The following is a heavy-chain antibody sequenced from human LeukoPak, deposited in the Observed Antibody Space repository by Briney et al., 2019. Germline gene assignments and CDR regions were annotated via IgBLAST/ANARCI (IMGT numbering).Heavy chain of an antibody. J-gene: IGHJ4*02. CDR2: ISYDGSNK. Sequence: GGSLRLSCAASGFIFSTYGMHWVRQAPGKGLEWVAFISYDGSNKNYADSVKGRFTISRENSKNTLYLQMNSLRPEDTAVYYCAKGGWYCSGGSYYRIDYWGQGTLVTVSS. CDR3: AKGGWYCSGGSYYRIDY. D-gene: IGHD2-15*01. CDR1: GFIFSTYG. V-gene: IGHV3-30*18.